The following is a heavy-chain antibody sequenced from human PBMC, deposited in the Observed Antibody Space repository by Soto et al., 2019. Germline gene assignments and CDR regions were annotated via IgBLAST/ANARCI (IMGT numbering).Heavy chain of an antibody. CDR1: GFTFSSYG. CDR3: AKDYYYYGMDV. Sequence: GGSLRLSCAASGFTFSSYGMHWVRQAPGKGLEWVAVISYDGSNKYYADSVKGRFTISRDNSKNTLYLQMNSLRAEDTAVYYCAKDYYYYGMDVWGQGTTVTVSS. J-gene: IGHJ6*02. V-gene: IGHV3-30*18. CDR2: ISYDGSNK.